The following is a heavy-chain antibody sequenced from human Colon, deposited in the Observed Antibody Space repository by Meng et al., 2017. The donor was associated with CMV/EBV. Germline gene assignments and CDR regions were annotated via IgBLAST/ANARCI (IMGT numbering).Heavy chain of an antibody. J-gene: IGHJ4*02. Sequence: LSCAASGFTFSDYYMSWIRQAPGKGLEWVSYISSSGNIIYYADSVKGRFTISRDSAKNTLYLQMNSLRAEDTAVYYCARDFVGATEYWGQGTLVTVSS. V-gene: IGHV3-11*04. CDR3: ARDFVGATEY. CDR1: GFTFSDYY. D-gene: IGHD1-26*01. CDR2: ISSSGNII.